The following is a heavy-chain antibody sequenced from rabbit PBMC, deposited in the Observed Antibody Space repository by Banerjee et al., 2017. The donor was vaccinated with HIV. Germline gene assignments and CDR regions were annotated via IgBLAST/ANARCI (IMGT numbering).Heavy chain of an antibody. CDR2: TAAGGSPFT. J-gene: IGHJ6*01. Sequence: QEQLVESGGGLVQPEGSLTLTCTTSGFSFSNNYYMCWVRQAPGKGLEWIACTAAGGSPFTFYAPWAKGRFTCSKASSTTVTMQMTSLTAADTATYFCARDTGSSFSSYGMDLWGQGTLVTVS. D-gene: IGHD8-1*01. CDR3: ARDTGSSFSSYGMDL. CDR1: GFSFSNNYY. V-gene: IGHV1S45*01.